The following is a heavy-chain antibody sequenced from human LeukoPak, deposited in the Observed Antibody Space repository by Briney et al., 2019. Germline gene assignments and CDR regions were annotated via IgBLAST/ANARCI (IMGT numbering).Heavy chain of an antibody. CDR3: ATYRQVLLPFES. D-gene: IGHD2-8*02. V-gene: IGHV3-21*04. CDR2: ISTSSYYI. CDR1: GFTFSSYG. Sequence: GGSLRLSCAASGFTFSSYGMNWVRQAPGKGLEWVSSISTSSYYIYYANSVQGRFTISRDNAKNSLYLQMNSLRAEDTAIYYCATYRQVLLPFESWGQGTLVTVSS. J-gene: IGHJ4*02.